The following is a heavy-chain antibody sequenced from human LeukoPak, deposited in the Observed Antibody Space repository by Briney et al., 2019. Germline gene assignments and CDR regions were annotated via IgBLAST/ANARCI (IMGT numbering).Heavy chain of an antibody. D-gene: IGHD4-23*01. CDR2: VNSDGTRT. Sequence: GGSLTLSCAASEISFSSSWMHWVRQGPGKGLVWVSRVNSDGTRTNYADSVKGRFAISRDNAKNSLYLQMSSLRAEDTAVYYCARGRGGDYGGNSGHFDYWGQGTLVTVSS. J-gene: IGHJ4*02. CDR1: EISFSSSW. V-gene: IGHV3-74*01. CDR3: ARGRGGDYGGNSGHFDY.